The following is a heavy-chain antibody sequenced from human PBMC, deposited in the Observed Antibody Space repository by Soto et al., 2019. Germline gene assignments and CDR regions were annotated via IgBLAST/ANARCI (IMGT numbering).Heavy chain of an antibody. Sequence: SETLSLTCSVSGGSISSYYWSWIRQPAGKGLEWIGRIYTSGSTNYNPSLKSRVTMSVDTSKNQFSLKLSSVTAADTAVYYCARVRIAARTGAYGMDVWGQGTTVTVSS. J-gene: IGHJ6*02. CDR3: ARVRIAARTGAYGMDV. V-gene: IGHV4-4*07. CDR1: GGSISSYY. CDR2: IYTSGST. D-gene: IGHD6-6*01.